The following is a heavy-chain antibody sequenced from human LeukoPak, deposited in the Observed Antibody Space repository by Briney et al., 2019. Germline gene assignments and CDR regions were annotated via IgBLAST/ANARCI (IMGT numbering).Heavy chain of an antibody. Sequence: PGGSLRLSCAASGFTFSSYGMSWVRQAPGKGLEWVSGISGSGGRTYYADSVKGRFTISRDNSKNTLYLQMNSLRAEDTAIYYCATQQWLVSDFDYWGQGTLVTVSS. CDR1: GFTFSSYG. CDR2: ISGSGGRT. J-gene: IGHJ4*02. D-gene: IGHD6-19*01. V-gene: IGHV3-23*01. CDR3: ATQQWLVSDFDY.